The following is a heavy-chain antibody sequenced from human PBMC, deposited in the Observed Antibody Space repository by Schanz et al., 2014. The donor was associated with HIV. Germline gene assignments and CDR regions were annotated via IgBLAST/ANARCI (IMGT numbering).Heavy chain of an antibody. CDR3: AKASGNSYGTGYFDY. V-gene: IGHV3-23*04. CDR1: GFTFNNYA. D-gene: IGHD5-18*01. Sequence: EVQLVESGGGLVQPGGSLRLSCVASGFTFNNYAMTWVRQAPGKGLEWVSSISESGGRSYYADSVNGRFTISRDNSKNTLYLHINSLGAEDTALYYCAKASGNSYGTGYFDYWGQGTLVTVSS. J-gene: IGHJ4*02. CDR2: ISESGGRS.